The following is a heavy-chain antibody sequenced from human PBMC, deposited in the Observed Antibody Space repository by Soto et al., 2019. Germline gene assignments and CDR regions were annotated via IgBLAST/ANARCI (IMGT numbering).Heavy chain of an antibody. CDR2: IYYSGST. D-gene: IGHD3-10*02. J-gene: IGHJ2*01. Sequence: QVQLQESGPGLVKPSETLSLTCTVSGGSISSYYWSWIRQPPGKGLEWIGYIYYSGSTNYNPSLKSRVTIAVDTSKNQSSLELSSVTAADTAVYYCARHGYYVPYWYFDLWGRGTLVTVSS. CDR1: GGSISSYY. V-gene: IGHV4-59*08. CDR3: ARHGYYVPYWYFDL.